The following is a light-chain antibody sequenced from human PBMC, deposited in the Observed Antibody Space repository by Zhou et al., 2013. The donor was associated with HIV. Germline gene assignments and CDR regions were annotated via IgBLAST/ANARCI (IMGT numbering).Light chain of an antibody. V-gene: IGKV3-20*01. Sequence: EIVLTQSPGTLSLSPGERASLSCRASQRVSSNYLAWYQQKPGQAPRLLIYGASRRASGIPDRISGSGSGTDFTLTISRLEPEDFAVYYCQQYGSSPLTFGQGTKVEVK. CDR1: QRVSSNY. CDR2: GAS. J-gene: IGKJ1*01. CDR3: QQYGSSPLT.